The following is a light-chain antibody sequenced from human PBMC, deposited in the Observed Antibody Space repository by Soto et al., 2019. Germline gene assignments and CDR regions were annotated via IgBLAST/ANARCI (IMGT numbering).Light chain of an antibody. J-gene: IGLJ2*01. Sequence: QAVLTQPASVSGSPGQSITISCTGTSSDVGGYKYVSWYQQHPGKAPKLVIYEVTNRPSGVSNRFSGSKSGNTASLTISGLQAEDEADYYCSSYSSTSTRVVFGGGTKVTVL. CDR2: EVT. V-gene: IGLV2-14*01. CDR1: SSDVGGYKY. CDR3: SSYSSTSTRVV.